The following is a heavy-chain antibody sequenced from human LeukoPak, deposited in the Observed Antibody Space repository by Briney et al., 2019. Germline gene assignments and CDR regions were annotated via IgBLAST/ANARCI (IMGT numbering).Heavy chain of an antibody. D-gene: IGHD6-13*01. CDR3: ARDGKYSSSWYGNYYYYYYMDV. CDR1: GGSISSYY. Sequence: SETLSLTCTVSGGSISSYYWSWIRQLPGKGLEWIGYIYYSWSTNYNPSLKSRVTISVDTSKNQFSLKLSSVTAANTAVYYCARDGKYSSSWYGNYYYYYYMDVWGKGTTVTVSS. J-gene: IGHJ6*03. CDR2: IYYSWST. V-gene: IGHV4-59*01.